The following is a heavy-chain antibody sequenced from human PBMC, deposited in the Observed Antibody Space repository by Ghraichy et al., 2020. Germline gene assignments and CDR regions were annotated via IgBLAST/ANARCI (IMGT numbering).Heavy chain of an antibody. D-gene: IGHD5-24*01. Sequence: GGSLRLSCAASGFTVSSNYMSWVRQAPGKGLEWVSVIYSGGSTYYADSVKGRFTISRDNSKNTLYLQMNSLRAEDTAVYYCARVGERWLPVDYWGQGTLVTVSS. V-gene: IGHV3-53*01. CDR2: IYSGGST. CDR1: GFTVSSNY. CDR3: ARVGERWLPVDY. J-gene: IGHJ4*02.